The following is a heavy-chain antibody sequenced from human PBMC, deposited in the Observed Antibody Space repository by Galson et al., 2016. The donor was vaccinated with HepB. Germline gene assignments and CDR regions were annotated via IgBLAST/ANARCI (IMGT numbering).Heavy chain of an antibody. CDR3: ARDPYGAFYFDY. CDR1: GYTFSNYG. V-gene: IGHV1-18*01. J-gene: IGHJ4*02. CDR2: ISAYNGNT. D-gene: IGHD4/OR15-4a*01. Sequence: SVKVSCKASGYTFSNYGISWVRQAPGQGLEWMGWISAYNGNTNYAQKFQGRVTMTTDASTSTAYMELRSLGSDDTAVYYCARDPYGAFYFDYWGQGTLVTVSS.